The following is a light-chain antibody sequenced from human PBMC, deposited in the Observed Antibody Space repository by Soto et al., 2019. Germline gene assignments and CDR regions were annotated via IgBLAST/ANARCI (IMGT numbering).Light chain of an antibody. CDR1: SSDVGGYNY. CDR3: SSYSGSSTLLL. J-gene: IGLJ2*01. CDR2: DVS. Sequence: QSVLTQPASVSGSPGQSITISCTGTSSDVGGYNYVSWYQQHPGKAPKFLIYDVSNRPSGVSNRFSGSKSGNTASLAISGLQAEDEAYYYCSSYSGSSTLLLFGGGTKVTVL. V-gene: IGLV2-14*03.